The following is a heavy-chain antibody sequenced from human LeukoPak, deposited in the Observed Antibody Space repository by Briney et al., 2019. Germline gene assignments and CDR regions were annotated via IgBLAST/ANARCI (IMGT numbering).Heavy chain of an antibody. D-gene: IGHD4-17*01. CDR3: ARGTERWGDYDYYFDY. CDR2: IYCSGST. J-gene: IGHJ4*02. CDR1: GGSISSSSYY. Sequence: SETLSLTCTVSGGSISSSSYYWGWIRQPPGKGLEWIGSIYCSGSTYYNPSLKSRVTISVDTSKNQFSLKLSSVTAADTAVYYCARGTERWGDYDYYFDYWGQGTLVTVSS. V-gene: IGHV4-39*07.